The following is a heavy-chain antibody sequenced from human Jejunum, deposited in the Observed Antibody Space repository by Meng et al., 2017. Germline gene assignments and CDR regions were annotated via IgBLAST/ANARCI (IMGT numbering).Heavy chain of an antibody. V-gene: IGHV1-46*02. CDR1: GYTFNPYH. J-gene: IGHJ5*02. D-gene: IGHD2-21*01. Sequence: QVPLVQFGAGGKMPGASVKISCKASGYTFNPYHMHWVRQAPGQGPEWMGVINPRDGSTTYAQKFQGRLTVTTDTPTSTAYMQLTGLTSEDTAVYYCARIAGSSTAFDPWGQGTLVTVSS. CDR2: INPRDGST. CDR3: ARIAGSSTAFDP.